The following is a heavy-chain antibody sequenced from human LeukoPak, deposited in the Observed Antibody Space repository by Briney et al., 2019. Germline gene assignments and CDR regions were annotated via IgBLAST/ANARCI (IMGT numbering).Heavy chain of an antibody. CDR3: GGHYSSSWSFDY. V-gene: IGHV4-39*07. J-gene: IGHJ4*02. Sequence: PSETLSLTCAVSGGSISSSSYYWAWIRQPPGKGLEWVGSMFYSGSTYYNPSLKSRVTISVDTSKNQFSLKLSSVTAADTAVYYCGGHYSSSWSFDYWGQGTLVTVSS. CDR1: GGSISSSSYY. D-gene: IGHD6-13*01. CDR2: MFYSGST.